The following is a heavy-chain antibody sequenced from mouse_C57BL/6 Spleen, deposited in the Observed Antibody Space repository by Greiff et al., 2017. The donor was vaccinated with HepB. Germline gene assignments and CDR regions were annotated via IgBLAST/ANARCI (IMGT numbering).Heavy chain of an antibody. CDR3: ARERGPGGFDY. J-gene: IGHJ2*01. CDR1: GYTFTNYG. Sequence: VKLMESGAELVRPGTSVKMSCKASGYTFTNYGIGWAKQRPGHGLEWIGDIYPGGGYTNYNEKFKGKATLTADKSSSTAYMQFSCLTSEDSAIYYCARERGPGGFDYWGQGTTLTVSS. V-gene: IGHV1-63*01. CDR2: IYPGGGYT.